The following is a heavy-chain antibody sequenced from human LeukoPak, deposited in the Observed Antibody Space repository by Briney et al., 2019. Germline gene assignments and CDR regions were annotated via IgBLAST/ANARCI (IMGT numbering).Heavy chain of an antibody. V-gene: IGHV4-34*01. CDR3: ARSPLATILGPFDY. CDR2: INHSGST. J-gene: IGHJ4*02. D-gene: IGHD5-24*01. CDR1: GGSFSGDY. Sequence: SETLSLTCAVYGGSFSGDYWSWIRQPPGKGLEWIGEINHSGSTNYNPSLKSRVTISVDTSKNQFSLKLSSVTAADTAVYYCARSPLATILGPFDYWGQGTLVTVSS.